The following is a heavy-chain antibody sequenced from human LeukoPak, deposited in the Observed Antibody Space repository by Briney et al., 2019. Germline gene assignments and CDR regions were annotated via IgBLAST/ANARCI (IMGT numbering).Heavy chain of an antibody. CDR2: ISAYNDNT. CDR3: AIPKPLGSSSWYEGDYYFDY. D-gene: IGHD6-13*01. CDR1: GYTFTSYG. J-gene: IGHJ4*02. V-gene: IGHV1-18*01. Sequence: ASVKVSCTASGYTFTSYGISWVRQAPGQGLEWMGWISAYNDNTNYAQKLQGRVTMTTDTSTSTAYMELRSRRSDDTAVYYCAIPKPLGSSSWYEGDYYFDYWGQGTLVTVSS.